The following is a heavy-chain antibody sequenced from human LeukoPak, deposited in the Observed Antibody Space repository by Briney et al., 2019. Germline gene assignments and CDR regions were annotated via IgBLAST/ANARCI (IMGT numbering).Heavy chain of an antibody. CDR2: IYHSGST. J-gene: IGHJ4*02. D-gene: IGHD3-22*01. CDR3: ARGEGSRYSYDTSGYYYRYFDY. CDR1: GGSISSGGYS. Sequence: PSETLSLTCAVSGGSISSGGYSWSWIRQPPGKGLEWIGYIYHSGSTYYNPSLKSRVTISVGRSKNQFSLKLSSVTAADTAVYYCARGEGSRYSYDTSGYYYRYFDYWGQGTLVTVSS. V-gene: IGHV4-30-2*01.